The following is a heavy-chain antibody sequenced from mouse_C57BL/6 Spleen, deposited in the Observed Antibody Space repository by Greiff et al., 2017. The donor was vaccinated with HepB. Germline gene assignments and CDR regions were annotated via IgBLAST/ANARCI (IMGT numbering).Heavy chain of an antibody. CDR2: IDPSDSYT. J-gene: IGHJ4*01. Sequence: QVQLQQSGAELVMPGASVKLSCKASGYTFTSYWMHWVKQRPGQGLEWIGEIDPSDSYTNYNQKFKGKSTLTVDKSSSTAYMQLSSMKSEDSAVYDWARDDGYVRAMDYWGQGTSVTV. CDR1: GYTFTSYW. D-gene: IGHD2-2*01. V-gene: IGHV1-69*01. CDR3: ARDDGYVRAMDY.